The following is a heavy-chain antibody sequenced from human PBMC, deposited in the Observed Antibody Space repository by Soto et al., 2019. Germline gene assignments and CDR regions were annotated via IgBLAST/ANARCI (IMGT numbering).Heavy chain of an antibody. J-gene: IGHJ4*02. CDR3: ATDLGFSLPAARNYFDY. CDR1: GGSISSYY. Sequence: PSETLSLTCTVSGGSISSYYWSWIRQPPGKGLEWIGYIYYSGSTNYNPSLKSRVTISVNTSKNQFSLKLTSVTAADTAVYYCATDLGFSLPAARNYFDYWGQGTLVTVSS. CDR2: IYYSGST. D-gene: IGHD2-2*01. V-gene: IGHV4-59*01.